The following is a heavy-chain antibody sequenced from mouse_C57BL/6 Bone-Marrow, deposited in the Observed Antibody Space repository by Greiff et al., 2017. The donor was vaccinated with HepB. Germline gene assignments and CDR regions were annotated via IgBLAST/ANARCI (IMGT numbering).Heavy chain of an antibody. J-gene: IGHJ4*01. Sequence: EVKLVESEGGLVQPGSSMKLSCTASGFTFSDYYMAWVRQVPEKGLEWVANINCDGSSTYYLDSLKSRFIISRDNAKNILYLQMSSLKSEDTATYYCARERSDYDSYYYAMDYWGQGTSVTVSS. D-gene: IGHD2-4*01. V-gene: IGHV5-16*01. CDR3: ARERSDYDSYYYAMDY. CDR1: GFTFSDYY. CDR2: INCDGSST.